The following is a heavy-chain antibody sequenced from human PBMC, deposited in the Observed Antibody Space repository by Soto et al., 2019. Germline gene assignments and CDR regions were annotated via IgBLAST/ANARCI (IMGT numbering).Heavy chain of an antibody. CDR1: GYSFTSYD. CDR3: ARNKWNTGDFDY. J-gene: IGHJ4*01. V-gene: IGHV1-8*01. Sequence: QVQLAQSGAEVKKPGASVKVSCKASGYSFTSYDINWVRQASGQGLEWLGWMTPISGETGYAQKFQGRVSMTRDTSTSTAYVELSSLTYEDSAIYYCARNKWNTGDFDYWGHGTLVTVSS. CDR2: MTPISGET. D-gene: IGHD1-20*01.